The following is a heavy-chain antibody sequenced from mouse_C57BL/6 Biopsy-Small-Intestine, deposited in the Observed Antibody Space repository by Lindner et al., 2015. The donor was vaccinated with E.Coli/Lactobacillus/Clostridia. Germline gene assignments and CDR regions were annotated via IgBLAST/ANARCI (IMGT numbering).Heavy chain of an antibody. CDR1: GYAFTNYL. CDR2: INPGSGGT. J-gene: IGHJ4*01. V-gene: IGHV1-54*01. CDR3: AREGFRYYAMDY. Sequence: VQLQESGAELVRPGTSVKVSCKASGYAFTNYLIEWVKQRPGQGLEWIGVINPGSGGTNYNEKFKGKATLTADKSSSTAYMQLSSLTSEDSAVYFCAREGFRYYAMDYWGQGTSVTVSS.